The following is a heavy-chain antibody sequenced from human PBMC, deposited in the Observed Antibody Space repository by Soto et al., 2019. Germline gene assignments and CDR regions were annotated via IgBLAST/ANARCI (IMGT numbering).Heavy chain of an antibody. V-gene: IGHV4-59*01. D-gene: IGHD3-22*01. Sequence: SETLSLTCTVSDGSISNFYWSWIRQPPGKGLEWIGYISSSGNTNYNPSLKSRVSISVDTSKNQFSLNLTSVTAADTACYKCARAQMVLTGSYCDSWGHGTPFTVPS. CDR1: DGSISNFY. CDR2: ISSSGNT. CDR3: ARAQMVLTGSYCDS. J-gene: IGHJ4*01.